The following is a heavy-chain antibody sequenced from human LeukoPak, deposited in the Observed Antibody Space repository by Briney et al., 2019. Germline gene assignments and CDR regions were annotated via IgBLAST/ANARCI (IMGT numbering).Heavy chain of an antibody. V-gene: IGHV3-23*01. CDR2: ITGSADIT. D-gene: IGHD5-24*01. CDR1: GFTFSNYG. J-gene: IGHJ4*02. Sequence: PGGSLRLSCAASGFTFSNYGMNWVRRAPGKGLEWVSGITGSADITYYADSVKGRFTISRDNSKNTLYLQINSLRAEDTAVYSCARDDRWLQFNNWGQGTLVTVSS. CDR3: ARDDRWLQFNN.